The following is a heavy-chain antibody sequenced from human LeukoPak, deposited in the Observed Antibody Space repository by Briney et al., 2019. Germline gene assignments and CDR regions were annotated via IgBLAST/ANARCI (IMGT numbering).Heavy chain of an antibody. J-gene: IGHJ4*02. D-gene: IGHD3-3*01. Sequence: GGSLRLSCAASGFTFSSYAMSWVRQAPGKGLEWVSAISGSGGSTYYADSVKGRFTISRDNSKNTLYLQMNSLRAEDTAVYYCARDPGVGSGGDYWGQGTLVTVSS. CDR2: ISGSGGST. CDR1: GFTFSSYA. V-gene: IGHV3-23*01. CDR3: ARDPGVGSGGDY.